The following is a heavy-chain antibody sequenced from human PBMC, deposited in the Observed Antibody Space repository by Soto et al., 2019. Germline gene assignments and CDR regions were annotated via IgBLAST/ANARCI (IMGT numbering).Heavy chain of an antibody. CDR1: GDSVPSNSAA. CDR3: ARAEVGYCSGGSCEDAFDI. CDR2: TYYRSKWYN. Sequence: PSQTLSLTCAISGDSVPSNSAAWNWIRQSPSRGLEWLGRTYYRSKWYNDYAVSVKSRITINPDTSKNQFSLQLNSVTPEDTAVYYCARAEVGYCSGGSCEDAFDIWGQGTMVTVSS. J-gene: IGHJ3*02. V-gene: IGHV6-1*01. D-gene: IGHD2-15*01.